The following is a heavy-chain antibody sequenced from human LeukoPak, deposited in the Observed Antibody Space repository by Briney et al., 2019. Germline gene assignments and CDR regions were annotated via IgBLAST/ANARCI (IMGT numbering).Heavy chain of an antibody. Sequence: GGSLRLFCAASGFTFYRYGMHWVRQAPGKGLEGVAVISYDGGNKDYADSLKGRFTISSVDSKNKLLFLLNSLRAEDTAVYCCAKELRTSGNYFGRYGFYYYGMDVWGQGTTVTVSS. CDR2: ISYDGGNK. J-gene: IGHJ6*02. V-gene: IGHV3-30*18. D-gene: IGHD3-10*01. CDR3: AKELRTSGNYFGRYGFYYYGMDV. CDR1: GFTFYRYG.